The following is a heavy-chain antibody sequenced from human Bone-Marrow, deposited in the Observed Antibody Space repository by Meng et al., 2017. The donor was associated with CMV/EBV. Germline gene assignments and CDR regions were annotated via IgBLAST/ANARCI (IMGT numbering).Heavy chain of an antibody. V-gene: IGHV4-4*07. CDR3: ASELGGGDYAY. D-gene: IGHD4-17*01. J-gene: IGHJ4*02. CDR2: IYTSGST. Sequence: GPLQEPLPRLVTPSETLSLPCTGSGGSIGSYYWSWIRQPAGKGLEWIGRIYTSGSTNYNPSLKSRVTMSVDTSKNQFSLKLSSVTAADTAVYYCASELGGGDYAYWGQGTLVTVSS. CDR1: GGSIGSYY.